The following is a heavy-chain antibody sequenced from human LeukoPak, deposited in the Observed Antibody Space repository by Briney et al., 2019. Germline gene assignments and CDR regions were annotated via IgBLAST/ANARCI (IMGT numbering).Heavy chain of an antibody. CDR1: GGTFSSYA. CDR3: ASPSHCSGGSCYYYYGMDV. CDR2: INPNSGGT. D-gene: IGHD2-15*01. Sequence: ASVKVSCKASGGTFSSYAISWVRQAPGQGLEWMGWINPNSGGTNYAQKFQGRVTMTRDTSISTAYMELSRLRSGDTAVYYCASPSHCSGGSCYYYYGMDVWGQGTTVTVSS. J-gene: IGHJ6*02. V-gene: IGHV1-2*02.